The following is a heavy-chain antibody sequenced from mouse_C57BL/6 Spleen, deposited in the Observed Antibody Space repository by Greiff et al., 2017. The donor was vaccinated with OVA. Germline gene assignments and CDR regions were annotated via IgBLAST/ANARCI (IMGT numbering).Heavy chain of an antibody. CDR1: GSTFTSYW. CDR2: IDPSDSET. Sequence: QVQLQQPGAELVRPGSSVKLSCKASGSTFTSYWMHWVKQRPIQGLEWIGNIDPSDSETPYNQKFKDKATLTVDKSSSTAYMQLSSLTSEDSAVYYCARGNDGYYLWYFDVWGTGTTVTVSS. CDR3: ARGNDGYYLWYFDV. D-gene: IGHD2-3*01. V-gene: IGHV1-52*01. J-gene: IGHJ1*03.